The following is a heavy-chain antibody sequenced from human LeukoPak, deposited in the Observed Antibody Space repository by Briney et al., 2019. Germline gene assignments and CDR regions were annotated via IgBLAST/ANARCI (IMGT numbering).Heavy chain of an antibody. CDR2: LWYDGTNK. D-gene: IGHD3-22*01. CDR3: ARARNNYDSSGYYCDS. V-gene: IGHV3-33*01. Sequence: GGSLRLSCAASGFSFSSYGMHWVRQAPGKGLEWVASLWYDGTNKYYADSVKGRFTISRDNSKNTLYLQMNSLRAEDTAVYYCARARNNYDSSGYYCDSWGQGTLVTVSS. J-gene: IGHJ5*01. CDR1: GFSFSSYG.